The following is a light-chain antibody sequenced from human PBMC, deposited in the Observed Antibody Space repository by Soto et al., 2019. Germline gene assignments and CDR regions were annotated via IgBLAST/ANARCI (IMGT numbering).Light chain of an antibody. V-gene: IGKV1-6*01. CDR2: GAS. CDR3: LQDYTYPRT. J-gene: IGKJ1*01. Sequence: AIQMTQSPSCLSASVGDRVTITCRASEGIRSDLGWYQQRPGKAPKLLIYGASNLQSGVPSRFSGSGSETHFTLPISSLRPEDSATYYCLQDYTYPRTFGRGTKVEI. CDR1: EGIRSD.